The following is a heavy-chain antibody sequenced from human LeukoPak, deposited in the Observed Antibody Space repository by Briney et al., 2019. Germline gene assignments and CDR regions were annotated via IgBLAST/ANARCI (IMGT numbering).Heavy chain of an antibody. D-gene: IGHD3-3*01. V-gene: IGHV1-8*01. CDR3: ARRPYDFWSGYYTS. J-gene: IGHJ4*02. Sequence: ASVKVSCKASGYTFTSYDINWVRQATGQGLEWMGWMNPNSGNTGYAQKFQGGVTMTRNTSISTAYMELSSLRSEDTAVYYCARRPYDFWSGYYTSWGQGTLVTVSS. CDR2: MNPNSGNT. CDR1: GYTFTSYD.